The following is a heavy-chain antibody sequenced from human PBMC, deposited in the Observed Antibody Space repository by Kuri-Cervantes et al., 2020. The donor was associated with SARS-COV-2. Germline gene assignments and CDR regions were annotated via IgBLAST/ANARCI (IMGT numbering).Heavy chain of an antibody. Sequence: GGSLRLSCAASGFTFSSYGMHWVRQAPGKGLEWVAVISHDGTTQNYADSLKGLFTISRDNSKNTLYLELNSLRAEDTAVYYCARGGRYYFDYWGQGSLVTVSS. J-gene: IGHJ4*02. D-gene: IGHD1-26*01. CDR1: GFTFSSYG. CDR3: ARGGRYYFDY. CDR2: ISHDGTTQ. V-gene: IGHV3-30*03.